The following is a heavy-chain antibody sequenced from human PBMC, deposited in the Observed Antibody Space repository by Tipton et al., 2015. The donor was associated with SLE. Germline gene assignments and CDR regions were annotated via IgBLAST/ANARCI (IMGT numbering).Heavy chain of an antibody. V-gene: IGHV4-39*07. CDR1: GDTIDGNTYF. D-gene: IGHD7-27*01. Sequence: TLSLTCTVSGDTIDGNTYFWDWIRQPPGKGLMLIGIISYSGATSYNPSLKSRVTISVDTSKTHFSLSLISVTAADTAVYYCARLTPWGYDYWGPGMLVTVSS. CDR3: ARLTPWGYDY. J-gene: IGHJ4*02. CDR2: ISYSGAT.